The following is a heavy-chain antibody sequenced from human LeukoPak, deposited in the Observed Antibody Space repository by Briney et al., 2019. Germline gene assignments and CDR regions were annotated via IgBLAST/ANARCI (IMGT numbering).Heavy chain of an antibody. CDR3: ARVDLVVAAALCRYFDL. CDR1: GGSISRYY. V-gene: IGHV4-59*01. CDR2: IYYSGST. D-gene: IGHD2-2*01. J-gene: IGHJ2*01. Sequence: SETLSLTCTVSGGSISRYYWSWIRQPPGKGLEWIGYIYYSGSTNYNPSLKSRVTISVDTSKNQFSLKLSSVTAADTAVYYCARVDLVVAAALCRYFDLWGRGTLVTVSS.